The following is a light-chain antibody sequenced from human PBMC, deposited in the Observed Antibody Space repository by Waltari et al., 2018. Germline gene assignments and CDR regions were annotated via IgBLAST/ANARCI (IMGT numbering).Light chain of an antibody. CDR1: QSVSHSN. CDR3: QQYAGSPIT. J-gene: IGKJ4*01. V-gene: IGKV3-20*01. Sequence: EIVLTQSPGTLSLSPGERATLSCRATQSVSHSNLAVYQQKGGQAPRLRIYGASSRATGIPERFSGSGSGTDFTLSISRLEPEDYGVYYCQQYAGSPITFGGGTKVEI. CDR2: GAS.